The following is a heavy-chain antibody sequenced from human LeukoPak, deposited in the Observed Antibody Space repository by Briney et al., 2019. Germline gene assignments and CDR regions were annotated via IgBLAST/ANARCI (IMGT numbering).Heavy chain of an antibody. CDR2: MNPNSGNT. CDR1: GYTFTSYD. CDR3: ATETASVTGEEGFDY. D-gene: IGHD7-27*01. V-gene: IGHV1-8*01. J-gene: IGHJ4*02. Sequence: ASVKVSCKASGYTFTSYDINWVRQSTGQGLEWMGWMNPNSGNTGYAQKFQGRVTMTRNTSISTAYMELSSLRSEDTAVYYCATETASVTGEEGFDYWGQGTLVTVSS.